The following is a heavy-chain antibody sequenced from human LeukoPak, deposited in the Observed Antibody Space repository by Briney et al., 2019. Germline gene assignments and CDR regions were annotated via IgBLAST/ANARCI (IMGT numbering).Heavy chain of an antibody. V-gene: IGHV1-2*02. Sequence: ASVKVPCKSSGYTFSAYNIHWVRQAPGQGLEWMGWINSNTGVTNYAQKFQGRVTMTRDTSISTAYMELSRLKSDDTAVYYCARADDTRDAFDIWGQGTMVTVSS. CDR2: INSNTGVT. CDR3: ARADDTRDAFDI. CDR1: GYTFSAYN. D-gene: IGHD5-24*01. J-gene: IGHJ3*02.